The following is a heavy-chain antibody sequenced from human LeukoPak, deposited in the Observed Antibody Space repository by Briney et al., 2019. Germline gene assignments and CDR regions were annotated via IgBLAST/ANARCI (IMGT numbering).Heavy chain of an antibody. J-gene: IGHJ5*02. V-gene: IGHV3-11*06. CDR1: GFTFSDYY. D-gene: IGHD2-2*01. CDR3: ARVVVPAAIRFDP. CDR2: ISSSSSYT. Sequence: GGSPRLSCAASGFTFSDYYMSWIRQAPGKGLEWVSYISSSSSYTNYADSVKGRFTISGDNAKNSLYLQMNSLRAEDTAVYYCARVVVPAAIRFDPWGQGTLVTVSS.